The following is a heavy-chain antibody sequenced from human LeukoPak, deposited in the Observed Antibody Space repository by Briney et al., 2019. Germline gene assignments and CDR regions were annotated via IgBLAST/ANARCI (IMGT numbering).Heavy chain of an antibody. CDR1: GFTFSSYS. J-gene: IGHJ4*02. CDR3: ARENPSGYYNRPIDY. Sequence: GGSLRLSCTASGFTFSSYSMSWVRQAPGKGLEWVSTVSGSGDTTYYADSVRGRFTISRDNSKITLYLQMNNLRADDTAIYYCARENPSGYYNRPIDYWGQGTLVTVSS. V-gene: IGHV3-23*01. D-gene: IGHD3-22*01. CDR2: VSGSGDTT.